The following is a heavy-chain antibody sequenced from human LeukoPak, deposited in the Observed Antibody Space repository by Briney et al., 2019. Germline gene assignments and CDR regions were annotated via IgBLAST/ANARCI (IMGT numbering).Heavy chain of an antibody. J-gene: IGHJ4*02. V-gene: IGHV4-39*01. Sequence: SETLSLTCTVSGGSISSNTYYWGWIGQPPGKGLEWIGSIYYSGGTYSNPSLKSRVTISVDTSKNQFSLKLTSVTAADTAVYYCARRPRFDWIFDYWGQGTLVTVSS. D-gene: IGHD3-9*01. CDR1: GGSISSNTYY. CDR3: ARRPRFDWIFDY. CDR2: IYYSGGT.